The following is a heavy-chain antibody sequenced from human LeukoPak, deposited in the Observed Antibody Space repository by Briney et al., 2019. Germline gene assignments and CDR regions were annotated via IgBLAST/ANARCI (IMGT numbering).Heavy chain of an antibody. J-gene: IGHJ3*02. V-gene: IGHV4-31*03. CDR2: IYYSGST. CDR3: ARDYDGDYRADAFDI. CDR1: GVSISSSDYY. D-gene: IGHD4-17*01. Sequence: SETLSLTCTVSGVSISSSDYYWGWFRQPPGKGLEWIGYIYYSGSTYYNPSLKSRVTISVDTSKNQFSLKLSSVTAADTAVYYCARDYDGDYRADAFDIWGQGTMVTVSS.